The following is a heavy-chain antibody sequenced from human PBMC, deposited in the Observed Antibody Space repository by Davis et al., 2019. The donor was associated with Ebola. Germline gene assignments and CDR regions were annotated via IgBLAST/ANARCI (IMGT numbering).Heavy chain of an antibody. V-gene: IGHV4-39*07. Sequence: SETLSLTCTVSGGSISSSSYYWGWIRQPPGKGLEWIGSIYYSGSTYYNPSLKSRVTIPVDTSKNQFSLKLSSVTAADTAVYYCARDRSMIVVDPYFDYWGQGTLVTVSS. CDR1: GGSISSSSYY. CDR2: IYYSGST. D-gene: IGHD3-22*01. J-gene: IGHJ4*02. CDR3: ARDRSMIVVDPYFDY.